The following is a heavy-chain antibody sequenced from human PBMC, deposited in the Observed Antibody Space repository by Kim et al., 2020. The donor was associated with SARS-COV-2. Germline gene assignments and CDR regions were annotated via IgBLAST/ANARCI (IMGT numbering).Heavy chain of an antibody. J-gene: IGHJ6*02. D-gene: IGHD3-22*01. Sequence: SVKVSCKASGGTFSSYAISWVRQAPGQGLEWMGGIIPIFGTANYAQKFQGRVTITADESTSTAYMELSSLRTEDTAVYYCARGYYDSSGYYLYYYYYGMDDWDQRTTVSVAS. CDR3: ARGYYDSSGYYLYYYYYGMDD. CDR2: IIPIFGTA. CDR1: GGTFSSYA. V-gene: IGHV1-69*13.